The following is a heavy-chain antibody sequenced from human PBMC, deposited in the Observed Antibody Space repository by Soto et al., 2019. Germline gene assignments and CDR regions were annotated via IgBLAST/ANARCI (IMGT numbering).Heavy chain of an antibody. CDR2: IYHSGST. V-gene: IGHV4-4*02. J-gene: IGHJ3*02. D-gene: IGHD3-22*01. Sequence: PSETLSLTCAVSGGSISSSNWWSWVRQPPGKGLEWIGEIYHSGSTNYNPSLKSRVTISVDKSKNQFSLKLSSVTAADTAVYYCARQDYYDSRRRKFDIWGQGTMVTVSS. CDR3: ARQDYYDSRRRKFDI. CDR1: GGSISSSNW.